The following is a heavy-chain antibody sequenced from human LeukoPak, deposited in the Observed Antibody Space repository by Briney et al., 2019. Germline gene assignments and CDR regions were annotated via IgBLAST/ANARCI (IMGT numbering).Heavy chain of an antibody. J-gene: IGHJ4*02. CDR3: ARGGTPNCSGGSCYDY. V-gene: IGHV1-69*04. CDR1: GGTFRSYA. CDR2: IIPILGIA. D-gene: IGHD2-15*01. Sequence: GASVKVSCKASGGTFRSYAISWVRQAPGQGLEWMGRIIPILGIANYAQKFQGRVTITADKSTSTAYMELSSLRSEDTAVYYCARGGTPNCSGGSCYDYWGQGTLVTVSS.